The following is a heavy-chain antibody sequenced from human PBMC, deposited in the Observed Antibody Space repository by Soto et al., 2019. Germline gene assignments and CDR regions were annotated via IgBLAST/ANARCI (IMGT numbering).Heavy chain of an antibody. D-gene: IGHD3-3*01. CDR3: ARSQGDITIFGVVIPIYFDY. V-gene: IGHV4-59*08. J-gene: IGHJ4*02. CDR1: GGSISSYY. Sequence: SETLSLTCTVSGGSISSYYWSWIRQPPGKGLEWIGYISYGGSTYYNPSLKSRVTISVDTSKNQFSLKLSSVTAADTAVYYCARSQGDITIFGVVIPIYFDYWGQGTLVTVSS. CDR2: ISYGGST.